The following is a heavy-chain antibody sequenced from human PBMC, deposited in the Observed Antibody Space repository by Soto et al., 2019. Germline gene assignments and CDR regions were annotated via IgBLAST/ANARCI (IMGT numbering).Heavy chain of an antibody. CDR2: ISSGGCSI. D-gene: IGHD3-9*01. V-gene: IGHV3-23*01. Sequence: EVQLLESGGGLVQPGGSLRLSCAASGFSFSSYSMSWVRQAPGRGLEWVSGISSGGCSIFYADSVKGRFTISRDNSKGTLYLQRNSLRGEDTAVYYCAKAEAVLTFDYWGQGTLVTVAS. CDR3: AKAEAVLTFDY. CDR1: GFSFSSYS. J-gene: IGHJ4*02.